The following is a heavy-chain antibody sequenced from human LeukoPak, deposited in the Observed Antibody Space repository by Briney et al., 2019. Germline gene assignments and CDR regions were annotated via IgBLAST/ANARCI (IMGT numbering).Heavy chain of an antibody. CDR3: AKQQWLVRGAFDY. V-gene: IGHV3-23*01. D-gene: IGHD6-19*01. J-gene: IGHJ4*02. Sequence: PGGSLRLSCAASGFTFSSYAMSWVSQAPGKGLEWVSAISGSGGSTYYADSVKGRFTISRDNSKNTLYLQMNSLRAEDTAVYYCAKQQWLVRGAFDYWGQGTLVTVSS. CDR2: ISGSGGST. CDR1: GFTFSSYA.